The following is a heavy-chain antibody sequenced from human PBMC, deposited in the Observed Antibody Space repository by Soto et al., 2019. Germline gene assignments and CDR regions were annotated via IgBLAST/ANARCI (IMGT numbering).Heavy chain of an antibody. Sequence: SETLSLTCTVSGGSICSGGYYWSWIRQHPGKGLEWIGYIYYSGSTYYNPSLKSRVTISVDTSKNQFSLKLSSVTAADTAVYYCAKAIAVAGYYFDYWGQGTLLTVSS. CDR1: GGSICSGGYY. V-gene: IGHV4-31*03. CDR3: AKAIAVAGYYFDY. D-gene: IGHD6-19*01. CDR2: IYYSGST. J-gene: IGHJ4*02.